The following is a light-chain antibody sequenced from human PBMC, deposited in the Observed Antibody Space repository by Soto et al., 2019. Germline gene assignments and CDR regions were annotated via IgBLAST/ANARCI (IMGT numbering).Light chain of an antibody. V-gene: IGKV1-5*01. CDR2: EAS. CDR1: QTINNW. J-gene: IGKJ1*01. Sequence: DIQMTQSPSTLSASVGDRVTITCRASQTINNWLAWYRQKPGKAPKLLISEASRLESGVPSGFNGSGYGTEFTLTISSLQPDDFATYYCQQCDTFSTFGQGTKVDI. CDR3: QQCDTFST.